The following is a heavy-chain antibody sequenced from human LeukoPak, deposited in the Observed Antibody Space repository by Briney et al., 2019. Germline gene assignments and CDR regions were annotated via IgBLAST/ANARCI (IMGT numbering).Heavy chain of an antibody. CDR2: IGGPT. CDR1: GFTFSSYA. D-gene: IGHD3-3*01. Sequence: PGGSLRLSCAASGFTFSSYAMSWVRQAPGKGLEWVSAIGGPTFYTDSVKGRFTISRDNAKNSLYLQMNSLRAEDTAVYYCARAYDFWSGYSGAFDIWGQGTMVTVSS. CDR3: ARAYDFWSGYSGAFDI. J-gene: IGHJ3*02. V-gene: IGHV3-23*01.